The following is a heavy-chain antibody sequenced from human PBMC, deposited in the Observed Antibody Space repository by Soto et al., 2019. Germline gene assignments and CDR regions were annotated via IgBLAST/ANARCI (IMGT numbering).Heavy chain of an antibody. CDR3: ARQIYDSDTGPNFQYFFDS. Sequence: GDSLKISCNGSGYSFAVYWITWGRQKQGKGLEWMGRIDPSASQTYYSPSFRGHVTISATKSITTVFLQWSSLRASDTAMYYCARQIYDSDTGPNFQYFFDSWGQGTPVTVSS. CDR2: IDPSASQT. V-gene: IGHV5-10-1*01. J-gene: IGHJ4*02. CDR1: GYSFAVYW. D-gene: IGHD3-22*01.